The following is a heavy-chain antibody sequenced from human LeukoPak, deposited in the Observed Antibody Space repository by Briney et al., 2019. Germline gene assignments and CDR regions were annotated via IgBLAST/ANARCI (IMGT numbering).Heavy chain of an antibody. CDR2: ISPYDGNT. CDR3: TRTVLDCKNGVCYDY. CDR1: GYTFTNYG. D-gene: IGHD2-8*01. J-gene: IGHJ4*02. V-gene: IGHV1-18*01. Sequence: ASVKVSCKASGYTFTNYGLSWVRQAPGQGLEWMGWISPYDGNTNYAQKLQGRVIVTTDTSTTTAYMDLRSLRSDDTAVYYCTRTVLDCKNGVCYDYWGQGTLVTVSS.